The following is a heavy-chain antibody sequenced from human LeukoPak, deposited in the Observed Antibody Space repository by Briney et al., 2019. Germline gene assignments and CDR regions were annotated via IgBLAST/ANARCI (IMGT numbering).Heavy chain of an antibody. CDR3: ARPNSMVRGVISTFFDY. D-gene: IGHD3-10*01. J-gene: IGHJ4*02. CDR2: IKQVGSEK. CDR1: GFTFSSYW. Sequence: GGSLRLSCAASGFTFSSYWMSGVRQAPGKGREWVANIKQVGSEKYYVDSVKGRFTISRDNAKNSLYLQMNSLRAEDTAVYYCARPNSMVRGVISTFFDYWGQGTLVTVSS. V-gene: IGHV3-7*01.